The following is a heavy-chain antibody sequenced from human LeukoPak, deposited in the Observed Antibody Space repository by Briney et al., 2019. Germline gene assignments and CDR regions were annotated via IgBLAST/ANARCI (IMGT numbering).Heavy chain of an antibody. V-gene: IGHV4-59*08. CDR3: ARHESVVATIEEAYYYGMDV. CDR2: IYYSGST. CDR1: GGSISSYY. J-gene: IGHJ6*02. D-gene: IGHD5-12*01. Sequence: SSETLSLTCTVSGGSISSYYWSWIRQPPGKGLEWIGYIYYSGSTNYNPSLKSRVTISVDTSKNQFSLKLSSVTAADTAVYYCARHESVVATIEEAYYYGMDVWGQGTTVTVSS.